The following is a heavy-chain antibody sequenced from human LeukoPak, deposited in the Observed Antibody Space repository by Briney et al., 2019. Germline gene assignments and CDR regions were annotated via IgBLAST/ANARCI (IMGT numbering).Heavy chain of an antibody. CDR1: GGSISSSSYY. Sequence: PSETLSLTCTVSGGSISSSSYYWGWIRQPPGKGLEWIGSIYYSGSTYYNPSLKSRVTISVDTSKNQFSLKLSSVTAADTAVYYCARYEWEPRGFDYWGQGTLVTVSS. J-gene: IGHJ4*02. CDR2: IYYSGST. V-gene: IGHV4-39*07. D-gene: IGHD1-26*01. CDR3: ARYEWEPRGFDY.